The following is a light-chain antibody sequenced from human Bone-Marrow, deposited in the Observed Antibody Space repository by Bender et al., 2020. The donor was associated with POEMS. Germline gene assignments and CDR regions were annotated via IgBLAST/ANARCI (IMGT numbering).Light chain of an antibody. CDR2: DDS. J-gene: IGLJ1*01. CDR1: NIGTKS. CDR3: QVWDSTSDQYL. V-gene: IGLV3-21*03. Sequence: SYVLTQPPSVSVAPGKTATITCGADNIGTKSVQWYLQKPGQAPVLVVFDDSDRPSGIPVRFSGSNSGNAATLTISRVDVGDEADYYCQVWDSTSDQYLFGSGTKVPVL.